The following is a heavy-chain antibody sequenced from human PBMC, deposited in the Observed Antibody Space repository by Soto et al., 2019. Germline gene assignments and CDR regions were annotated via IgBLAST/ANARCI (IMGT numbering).Heavy chain of an antibody. CDR1: GFTFSSYS. Sequence: EVQLVESGGGLVKPGGSLRLSCAASGFTFSSYSMNWVRQAPGKGLEWVSSISSSSSYIYYADSVKGRFTISRDNAKNSLYLQMNSLKAEDTAVYYCAVDYVSLAFDIWGQGTMVTVSS. J-gene: IGHJ3*02. D-gene: IGHD3-16*01. CDR2: ISSSSSYI. CDR3: AVDYVSLAFDI. V-gene: IGHV3-21*01.